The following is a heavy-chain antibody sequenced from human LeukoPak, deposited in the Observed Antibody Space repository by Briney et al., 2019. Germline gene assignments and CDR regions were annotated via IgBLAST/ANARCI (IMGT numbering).Heavy chain of an antibody. V-gene: IGHV3-73*01. CDR1: GFTFSGSA. CDR2: IRSKANNYAI. Sequence: PGGSLKLSCAASGFTFSGSAIHWVRQASGKGLEWVGRIRSKANNYAITYDASVRGRFTISRDDSKNTLFLQMNSLKAEDTAVYYCARDLVGRDGYTFYGGHWGQGTLVTVSS. CDR3: ARDLVGRDGYTFYGGH. D-gene: IGHD5-24*01. J-gene: IGHJ4*02.